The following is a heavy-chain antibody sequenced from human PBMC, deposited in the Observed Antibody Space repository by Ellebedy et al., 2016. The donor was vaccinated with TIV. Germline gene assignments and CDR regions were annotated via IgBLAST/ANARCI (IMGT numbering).Heavy chain of an antibody. CDR1: GYTFTSYY. V-gene: IGHV1-46*01. Sequence: ASVKVSXXASGYTFTSYYVHWVRQAPGQGLEWMGIINLSDNSTGYAQKFQGRVTLTRDTSTSTVYMELGTLRSEDTAVYYCARDGGDPHLWLHYFDYWGQGTLVTVSS. J-gene: IGHJ4*02. CDR2: INLSDNST. D-gene: IGHD5-18*01. CDR3: ARDGGDPHLWLHYFDY.